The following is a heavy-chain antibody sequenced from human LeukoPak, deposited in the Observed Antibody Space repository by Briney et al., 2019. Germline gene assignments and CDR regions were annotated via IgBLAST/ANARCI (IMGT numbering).Heavy chain of an antibody. V-gene: IGHV1-2*06. D-gene: IGHD2-2*01. CDR1: GYTFTAYY. CDR3: ARVGGVGLVVVPAAIQRSWFDP. CDR2: INPNTATT. J-gene: IGHJ5*02. Sequence: ASVKVSCTASGYTFTAYYIHWVRQAPGQGLEWVGRINPNTATTHSALKFQDRVTLTRDTSMRTVYMELSGLTSDDTAVYYCARVGGVGLVVVPAAIQRSWFDPWGQGTLVTVSS.